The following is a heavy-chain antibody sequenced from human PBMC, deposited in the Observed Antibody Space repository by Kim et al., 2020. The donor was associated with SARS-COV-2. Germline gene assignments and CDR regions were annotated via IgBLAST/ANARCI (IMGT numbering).Heavy chain of an antibody. CDR2: IYYSGST. J-gene: IGHJ6*03. Sequence: SETLSLTCTVSGGSISSYYWSWIRQPPGKGLEWIGYIYYSGSTNYNHSLKSRVTISVDTSKNQFSLKLSSVTAADTAVYYCARSTSITIFGVVGYMDVWGKGTTVTVSS. D-gene: IGHD3-3*01. CDR3: ARSTSITIFGVVGYMDV. CDR1: GGSISSYY. V-gene: IGHV4-59*08.